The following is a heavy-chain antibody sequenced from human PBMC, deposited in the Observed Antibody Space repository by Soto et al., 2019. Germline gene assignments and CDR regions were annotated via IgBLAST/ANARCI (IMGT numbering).Heavy chain of an antibody. V-gene: IGHV4-31*03. J-gene: IGHJ6*03. CDR2: IYYSGST. CDR1: GGNISSGCYY. CDR3: ARAKTSQLVPAAIKPGEDYYYYMDV. Sequence: ASETLSLTCTVSGGNISSGCYYWSWIRQHPGKGLEWIGYIYYSGSTYYNPSLKSRVTISVDTSKNQFSLKLSSVTAADTAVYYCARAKTSQLVPAAIKPGEDYYYYMDVWGKGTTVTVSS. D-gene: IGHD2-2*01.